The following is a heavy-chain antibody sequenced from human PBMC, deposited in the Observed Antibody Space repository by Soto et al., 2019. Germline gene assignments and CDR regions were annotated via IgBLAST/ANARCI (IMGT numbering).Heavy chain of an antibody. CDR3: ARREVLGDNDILTGRWFDP. V-gene: IGHV1-69*12. J-gene: IGHJ5*02. Sequence: QVQLVQSGAEVKKPGSSVKVSCKASGGTFSSYAISWVRQAPGQGLEWMGGIIPIFGTANYAQKFQGRVTITADESTXXAXXELSSPRSEDTAVYYWARREVLGDNDILTGRWFDPWGQGTLVTVSS. D-gene: IGHD3-9*01. CDR2: IIPIFGTA. CDR1: GGTFSSYA.